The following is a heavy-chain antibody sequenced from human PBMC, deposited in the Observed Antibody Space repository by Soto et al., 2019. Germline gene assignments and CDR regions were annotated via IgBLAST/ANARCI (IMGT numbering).Heavy chain of an antibody. D-gene: IGHD1-26*01. V-gene: IGHV3-23*01. Sequence: GSLRLSCAASGFTFSSYAMSWVRQAPGKGLEWVSAISGSGGSTYYADSVKGRFTISRDNSKNTLCLQMNSLRAEDTAVYYCEKDSESISPQFDHWGQGTLVTVSS. CDR1: GFTFSSYA. J-gene: IGHJ4*02. CDR2: ISGSGGST. CDR3: EKDSESISPQFDH.